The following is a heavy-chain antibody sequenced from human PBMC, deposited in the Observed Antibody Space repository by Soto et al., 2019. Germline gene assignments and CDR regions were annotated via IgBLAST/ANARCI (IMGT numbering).Heavy chain of an antibody. J-gene: IGHJ6*02. CDR3: AREANTIYAPHGLDV. Sequence: XGSLILSCAVSGFPFDSYSMSWVRQAPGQGLEWLASLSSGSFYIFHADSIRGRFTISRDDAKNLLFLQMNSLTIEDTATYYCAREANTIYAPHGLDVWGQGTAVTV. CDR2: LSSGSFYI. CDR1: GFPFDSYS. V-gene: IGHV3-21*01. D-gene: IGHD3-3*01.